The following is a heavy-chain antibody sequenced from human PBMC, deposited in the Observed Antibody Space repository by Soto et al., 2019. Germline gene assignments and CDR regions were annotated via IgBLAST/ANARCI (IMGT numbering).Heavy chain of an antibody. J-gene: IGHJ5*02. Sequence: QVQLQESGPGLVKPSQTLSLTCTVSGGSISSGGYYWSWIRQHPGKGLEWIGYIYYSGSTYYNTSLKSRVTISVDTSKNQFSLKLSSVTAADTAVYYCARGPLYSGSYYGWFDPWGQGTLVTVSS. CDR2: IYYSGST. CDR1: GGSISSGGYY. V-gene: IGHV4-31*03. CDR3: ARGPLYSGSYYGWFDP. D-gene: IGHD1-26*01.